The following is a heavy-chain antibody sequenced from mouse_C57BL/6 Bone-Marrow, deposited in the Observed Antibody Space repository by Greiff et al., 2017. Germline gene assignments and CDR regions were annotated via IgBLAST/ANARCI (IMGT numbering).Heavy chain of an antibody. CDR3: ARTMDWWGYAMDY. CDR1: GFNIKNTY. D-gene: IGHD1-1*02. J-gene: IGHJ4*01. CDR2: IDPATGNT. Sequence: EVQLQQSVAELVRPGASVKLSCTASGFNIKNTYMHWVKQRPEQVLEWIGRIDPATGNTKYAPKFQGKATITADTSSNTAYLQLSSLTSEDTAIYYCARTMDWWGYAMDYWGQGASVTGYS. V-gene: IGHV14-3*01.